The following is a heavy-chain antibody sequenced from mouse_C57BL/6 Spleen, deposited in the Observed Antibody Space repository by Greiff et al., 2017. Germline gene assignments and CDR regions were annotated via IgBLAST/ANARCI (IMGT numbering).Heavy chain of an antibody. CDR1: GYTFTSYW. CDR3: ERLDYAMDY. Sequence: QVQLQQPGAELVRPGTSVKLSCKASGYTFTSYWMHWVKQRPGQGLEWIGVIDPSDSYTNYNQKFKGKATLTVDTSSSTAYMQLSSLTSEDAAVYYCERLDYAMDYRGQGTSGTGSS. CDR2: IDPSDSYT. J-gene: IGHJ4*01. V-gene: IGHV1-59*01.